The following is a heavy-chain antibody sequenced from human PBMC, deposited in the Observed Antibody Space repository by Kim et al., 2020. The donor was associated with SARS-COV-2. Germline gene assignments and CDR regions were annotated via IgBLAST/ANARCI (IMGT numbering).Heavy chain of an antibody. CDR2: ISGSGGST. V-gene: IGHV3-23*01. J-gene: IGHJ4*02. Sequence: GGSLRLSCVASGFTFGSYAMSWVRQAPGKGLEWVSAISGSGGSTYYADSVKGRFTISRDNSKNTLYLQMNSLRAEDTAVYYCAKSVVIVLRYFDWPLGFDCWGQGTLVTVSS. CDR3: AKSVVIVLRYFDWPLGFDC. CDR1: GFTFGSYA. D-gene: IGHD3-9*01.